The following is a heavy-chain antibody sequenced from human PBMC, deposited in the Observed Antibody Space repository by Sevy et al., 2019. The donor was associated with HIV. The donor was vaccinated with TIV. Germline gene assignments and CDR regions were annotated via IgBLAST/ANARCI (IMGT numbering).Heavy chain of an antibody. CDR2: IYLGDSDT. CDR3: ARSSTSGWADAFDI. J-gene: IGHJ3*02. V-gene: IGHV5-51*01. D-gene: IGHD2-2*01. CDR1: GYSFTNYW. Sequence: GESLKISCKGSGYSFTNYWIGWVRQMPGKGLEWMGIIYLGDSDTRYSRSFQGQVTISADKSIITAYLQWSSLKASDTAMYYCARSSTSGWADAFDIWGQGTMVTVSS.